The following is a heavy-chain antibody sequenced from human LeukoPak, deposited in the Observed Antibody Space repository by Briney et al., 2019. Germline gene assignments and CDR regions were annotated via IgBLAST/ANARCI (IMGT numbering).Heavy chain of an antibody. J-gene: IGHJ3*02. V-gene: IGHV3-23*01. CDR2: LSSSGLSP. CDR1: GFTFNIYA. CDR3: TKAGPDTYAFDI. Sequence: SGGSLRLSCPASGFTFNIYAMSWVRQAPGKGLEWVSALSSSGLSPYYADSVKGRFSISRDISKNTLYLQMNSLRAEDTAVYYCTKAGPDTYAFDIWGQGTMVTVSS. D-gene: IGHD2/OR15-2a*01.